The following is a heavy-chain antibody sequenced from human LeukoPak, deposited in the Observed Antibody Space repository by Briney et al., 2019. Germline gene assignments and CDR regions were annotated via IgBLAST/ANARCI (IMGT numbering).Heavy chain of an antibody. V-gene: IGHV4-4*02. CDR3: ARAYSGYDPFDS. Sequence: SGTLSLTCAVSGDSSSSSNWWSWVRQPPGKGLEWIGENHDTGSINYNPSLKSRVTISVDKSKNQFSLKLSSVTAADTAVYYCARAYSGYDPFDSWGQGTLVTVSS. CDR2: NHDTGSI. J-gene: IGHJ4*02. D-gene: IGHD5-12*01. CDR1: GDSSSSSNW.